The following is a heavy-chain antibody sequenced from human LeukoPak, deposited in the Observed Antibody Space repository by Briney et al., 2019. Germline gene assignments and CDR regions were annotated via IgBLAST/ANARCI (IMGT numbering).Heavy chain of an antibody. V-gene: IGHV3-23*01. Sequence: QPGGSLRLSCAASGFTFSSYAMSWVRQAPGKGLEWVSTVSGSGGSTYYADSVKGRFTISRDNSKNTLYLQMNSLRAEDTAVYYCAKNEDSSGWYREGSWGQGTLVTVSS. CDR3: AKNEDSSGWYREGS. CDR2: VSGSGGST. J-gene: IGHJ5*02. CDR1: GFTFSSYA. D-gene: IGHD6-19*01.